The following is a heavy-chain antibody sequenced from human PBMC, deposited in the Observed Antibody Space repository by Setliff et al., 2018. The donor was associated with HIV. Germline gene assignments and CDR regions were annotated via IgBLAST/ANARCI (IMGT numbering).Heavy chain of an antibody. CDR1: GDSVSSRSYY. D-gene: IGHD1-1*01. Sequence: SETLSLTCTVSGDSVSSRSYYWSWIRQPPGKGLEWIGYIYYSGSTNSNPSLKSRVTISVDTSKNHFSLKLRSVTAADTAVYYCAQLGMVDDFDYWGQGTLVTVSS. CDR2: IYYSGST. V-gene: IGHV4-61*03. J-gene: IGHJ4*02. CDR3: AQLGMVDDFDY.